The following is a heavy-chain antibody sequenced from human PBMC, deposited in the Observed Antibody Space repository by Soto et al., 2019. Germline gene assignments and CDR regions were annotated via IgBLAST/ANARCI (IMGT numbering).Heavy chain of an antibody. D-gene: IGHD6-19*01. CDR2: ISGSGGSA. Sequence: VQLLESGGSLVQPGRSLRLSCAASGFTFSSYGMSWVRQAPGKGLEWVSTISGSGGSAYYADSVKGRFTISRDNPKYTLYPQMHSLRAEDTAVYFCAKEWLRGYYYYGVDVWGQGTTVTVSS. CDR1: GFTFSSYG. CDR3: AKEWLRGYYYYGVDV. V-gene: IGHV3-23*01. J-gene: IGHJ6*02.